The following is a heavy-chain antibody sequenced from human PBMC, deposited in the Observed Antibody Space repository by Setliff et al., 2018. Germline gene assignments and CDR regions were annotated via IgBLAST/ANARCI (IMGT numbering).Heavy chain of an antibody. CDR2: IIPGGST. D-gene: IGHD5-18*01. J-gene: IGHJ4*02. V-gene: IGHV4-34*01. CDR1: GGFFSVYY. Sequence: SETLSLTCGVYGGFFSVYYWSWIRQPPGKRLAWTGEIIPGGSTNYNPSHKSRVTIAVDTSKNQFSLKLSSVTAADTAVYYCARGGGYSTNDYWGQGTLVTVS. CDR3: ARGGGYSTNDY.